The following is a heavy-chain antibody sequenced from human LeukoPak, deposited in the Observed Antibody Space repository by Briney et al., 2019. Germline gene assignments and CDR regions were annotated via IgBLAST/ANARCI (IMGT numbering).Heavy chain of an antibody. CDR3: AKGGYGSGSYSGFDI. CDR2: ISGSGGST. D-gene: IGHD3-10*01. Sequence: GGSLRLSCAASGFTFSSYGMSWVRQAPGKGLEWVSAISGSGGSTYYADSVKGRFTISRDNSKNTLYLQMNSLRAEDTAIYYCAKGGYGSGSYSGFDIWGQGTMVTVSS. V-gene: IGHV3-23*01. J-gene: IGHJ3*02. CDR1: GFTFSSYG.